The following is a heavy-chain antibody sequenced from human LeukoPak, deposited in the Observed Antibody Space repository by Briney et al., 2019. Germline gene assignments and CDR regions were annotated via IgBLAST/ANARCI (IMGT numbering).Heavy chain of an antibody. V-gene: IGHV3-23*01. CDR1: RFTFSSYA. CDR3: AKARGLQPYYFDY. CDR2: ISGSGGST. J-gene: IGHJ4*02. Sequence: GGSLRLSCRASRFTFSSYAMSWVRQAPGKGLEWVSGISGSGGSTYYADSVKGRFTISRDNSKNTLYLQMNVLRAEDTAVYYCAKARGLQPYYFDYWGQGTLVTVSS. D-gene: IGHD6-13*01.